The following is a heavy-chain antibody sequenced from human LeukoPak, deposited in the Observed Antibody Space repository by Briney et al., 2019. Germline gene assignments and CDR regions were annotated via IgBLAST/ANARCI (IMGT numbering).Heavy chain of an antibody. CDR1: GYTFTSYG. CDR2: ISAYNGNT. D-gene: IGHD5-18*01. CDR3: ARDVDTSMAYYFDC. J-gene: IGHJ4*02. V-gene: IGHV1-18*01. Sequence: ASVKVSCKASGYTFTSYGISWVRQAPGQGLEWMGWISAYNGNTNYAQRVQGSVTMTTDTSTSTAYMELRSLRSDDTAVYYCARDVDTSMAYYFDCWGQGTLVTVSS.